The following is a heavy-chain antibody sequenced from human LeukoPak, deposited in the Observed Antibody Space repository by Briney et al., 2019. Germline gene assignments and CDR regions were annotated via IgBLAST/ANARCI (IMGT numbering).Heavy chain of an antibody. CDR2: ISGSGGSI. CDR3: ARDGKFCSSIVCYTGY. D-gene: IGHD2-2*01. CDR1: GFTFSNYA. J-gene: IGHJ4*02. Sequence: GGSLRLSCAASGFTFSNYAISWVRQAPGKGLEWVSIISGSGGSIFYADSVKGRFTISRDNSKNTLYLHMNNLRAEDTAVYYCARDGKFCSSIVCYTGYWGQGTLVTVSS. V-gene: IGHV3-23*01.